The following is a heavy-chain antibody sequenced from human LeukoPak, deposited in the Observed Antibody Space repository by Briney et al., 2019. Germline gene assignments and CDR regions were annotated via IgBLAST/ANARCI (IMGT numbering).Heavy chain of an antibody. CDR2: ICYSGST. J-gene: IGHJ5*02. V-gene: IGHV4-59*01. CDR3: ARISLRLGELS. Sequence: SETLALTCAVYGGSFSGYYWSWIRQPPGKGLEWIGYICYSGSTNYNPSLKSRVTISVDTSKNQFSLKLSSVTAADTAVYYCARISLRLGELSWGQGTLVTVSS. CDR1: GGSFSGYY. D-gene: IGHD3-16*01.